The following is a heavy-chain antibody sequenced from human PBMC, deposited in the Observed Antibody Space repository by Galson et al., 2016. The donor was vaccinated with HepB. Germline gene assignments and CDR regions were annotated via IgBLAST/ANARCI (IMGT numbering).Heavy chain of an antibody. CDR2: FDPDESET. CDR1: GSTLTELS. Sequence: SVKVSCKVSGSTLTELSIHWVRQPPGKGLEWMGGFDPDESETIYAPNFQGRVTMTEDTSTDTAYLELSSLRAEDTAVYYCATDRVAYYDDGGYYSLLDYWRQGTLVTVPS. D-gene: IGHD3-22*01. J-gene: IGHJ4*02. V-gene: IGHV1-24*01. CDR3: ATDRVAYYDDGGYYSLLDY.